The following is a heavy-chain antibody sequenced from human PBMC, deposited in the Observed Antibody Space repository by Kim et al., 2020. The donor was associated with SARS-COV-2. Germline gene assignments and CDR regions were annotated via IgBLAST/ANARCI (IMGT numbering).Heavy chain of an antibody. D-gene: IGHD4-17*01. CDR3: VRVLDYG. V-gene: IGHV3-74*01. J-gene: IGHJ4*02. Sequence: GGSLRLSCATSGFTFSDSWMHWVRQAPGKGLMWVSGMNNDGSWTEYADSVKGRFTISRDNAKNTLYLQMNSLRVEDTGVYYCVRVLDYGGGQGTLVTVSS. CDR2: MNNDGSWT. CDR1: GFTFSDSW.